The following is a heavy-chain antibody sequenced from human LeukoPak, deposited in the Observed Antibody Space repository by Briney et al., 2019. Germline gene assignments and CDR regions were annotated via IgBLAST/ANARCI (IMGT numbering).Heavy chain of an antibody. J-gene: IGHJ4*02. D-gene: IGHD5-18*01. CDR2: ISSSSSYI. CDR3: ARVDTAMVMYDY. Sequence: GGSLRLSCAASGFTFSTYWMTWVRQAPGKGLEWVSSISSSSSYIYYADSVKGRFTISRDNAKNSLYLQMNSLRAEDTAVYYCARVDTAMVMYDYWGQGTLVTVSS. V-gene: IGHV3-21*01. CDR1: GFTFSTYW.